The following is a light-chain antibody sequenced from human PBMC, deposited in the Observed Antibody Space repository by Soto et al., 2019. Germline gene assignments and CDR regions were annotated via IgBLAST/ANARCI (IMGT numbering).Light chain of an antibody. Sequence: EIVLTQSPGTLSLSPGERATVSCRASQSVSSSYLAWYQQKPGQAPRLLISGASIRATGIPDRFSGSGSGTDFSLTISRLEPEDFAVYSCQQYGSSPYTFGQGTKLEIK. CDR3: QQYGSSPYT. J-gene: IGKJ2*01. V-gene: IGKV3-20*01. CDR2: GAS. CDR1: QSVSSSY.